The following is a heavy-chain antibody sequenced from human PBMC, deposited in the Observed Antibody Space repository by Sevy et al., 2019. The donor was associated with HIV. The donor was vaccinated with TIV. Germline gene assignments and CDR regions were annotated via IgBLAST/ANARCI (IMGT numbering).Heavy chain of an antibody. J-gene: IGHJ4*02. CDR3: ARGRGYSW. CDR1: GFTFSSYW. D-gene: IGHD5-12*01. CDR2: VNEDGSEG. Sequence: GGSLRLSCAASGFTFSSYWMSWVRQAPGKGLEWVASVNEDGSEGYHLDSVKGRFTISTDNAKASVYLEMNSLRAEDTAVYYCARGRGYSWWGQGTLVTVSS. V-gene: IGHV3-7*01.